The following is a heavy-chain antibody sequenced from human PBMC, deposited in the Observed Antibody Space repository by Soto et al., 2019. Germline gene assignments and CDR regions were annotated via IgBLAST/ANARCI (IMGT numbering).Heavy chain of an antibody. CDR3: ARHPSNFWFDP. Sequence: SETLSLTCSVSGGSISRSSYFWGWIRQPPGKGLEWIGSIYYSGSTYYNPSLKGRVTVSVDTTKNQFSLKLTSVTAADTAVYFCARHPSNFWFDPWGQGTLVTVSS. CDR2: IYYSGST. J-gene: IGHJ5*02. D-gene: IGHD4-4*01. V-gene: IGHV4-39*01. CDR1: GGSISRSSYF.